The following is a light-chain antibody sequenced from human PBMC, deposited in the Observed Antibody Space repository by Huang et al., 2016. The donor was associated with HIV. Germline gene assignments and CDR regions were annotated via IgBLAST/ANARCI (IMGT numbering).Light chain of an antibody. V-gene: IGKV4-1*01. CDR3: QQYYLPPLT. Sequence: DIVMTQSPDSLAVSLGERATINCRSSQSILFSSDNKNYLAWYQQKPGQPPKLLISWASSRESGVPDRFSGGGSGTDFTLSISSLQAEDVAVYYCQQYYLPPLTFGQGTKLEIK. CDR1: QSILFSSDNKNY. CDR2: WAS. J-gene: IGKJ2*01.